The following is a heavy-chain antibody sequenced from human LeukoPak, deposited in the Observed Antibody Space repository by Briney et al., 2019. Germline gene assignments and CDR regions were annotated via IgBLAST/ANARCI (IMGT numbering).Heavy chain of an antibody. J-gene: IGHJ4*02. Sequence: QPGGSLRLSCAASGFIFSCCGLHWVRQAPGKGLEWVAVIWADGSNKYYADSVKGRFTISRDNSKNTLYLQMNSLRAEDTAVYYCARDDIVVAIGGMDYWGQGTLVTVSS. CDR2: IWADGSNK. V-gene: IGHV3-33*01. CDR3: ARDDIVVAIGGMDY. CDR1: GFIFSCCG. D-gene: IGHD2-15*01.